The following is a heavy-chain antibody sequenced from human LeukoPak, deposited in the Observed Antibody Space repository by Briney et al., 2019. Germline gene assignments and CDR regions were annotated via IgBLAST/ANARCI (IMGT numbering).Heavy chain of an antibody. D-gene: IGHD6-13*01. J-gene: IGHJ6*02. V-gene: IGHV4-30-4*01. CDR3: ARVVSSSLDLGGMDGMDV. Sequence: SETLSLTCTVSGGSISSGDYYWSWIRQPPGKGLEWIGYIYYSGSTYYNPSLKSRVTISVDTSKNQFSLKLSSVTAADTAVYYCARVVSSSLDLGGMDGMDVWGQGTTVTVSS. CDR1: GGSISSGDYY. CDR2: IYYSGST.